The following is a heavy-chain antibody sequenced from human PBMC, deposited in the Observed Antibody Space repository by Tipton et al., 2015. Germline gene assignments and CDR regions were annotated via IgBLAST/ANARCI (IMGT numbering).Heavy chain of an antibody. D-gene: IGHD3-22*01. CDR2: MYYSGTT. CDR3: ARQGYYDDSGYWV. CDR1: GGSISSSSYY. V-gene: IGHV4-39*01. J-gene: IGHJ4*02. Sequence: TLSLTCTVSGGSISSSSYYWVWIRQPPGKGLEWIGSMYYSGTTYYNPSLKSRVTISVDTSKNQFSLRLTSVTAADTAVYYCARQGYYDDSGYWVWGQGALVTVSS.